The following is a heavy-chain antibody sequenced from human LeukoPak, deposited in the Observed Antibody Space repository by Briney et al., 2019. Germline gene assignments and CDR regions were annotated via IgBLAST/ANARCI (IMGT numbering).Heavy chain of an antibody. J-gene: IGHJ5*02. CDR1: GYTYTSYD. D-gene: IGHD2-15*01. CDR2: MNPNSGNT. CDR3: ARQARGYCSGGSCLNWFDP. Sequence: ASVKVSCKASGYTYTSYDINWVRQATGQGLEWMGWMNPNSGNTGYAQKFQGRDTMTRNTSISTAYMELSSLRSEDTAVYYCARQARGYCSGGSCLNWFDPWGQGTLVTVSS. V-gene: IGHV1-8*01.